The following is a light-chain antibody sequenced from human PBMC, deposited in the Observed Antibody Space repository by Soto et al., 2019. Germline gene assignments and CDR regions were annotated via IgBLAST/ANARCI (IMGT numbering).Light chain of an antibody. CDR1: QSLTNNY. CDR3: QQYGSSLPVT. V-gene: IGKV3-20*01. J-gene: IGKJ4*01. CDR2: AAS. Sequence: EIVLTQSPGTLSLSPGERATLSCRASQSLTNNYLAWYQQKPGQAPRLLIYAASSRATGIPDRFSGSGSETEITLTISRLEPEDFAVYYCQQYGSSLPVTFGGGTNVEIK.